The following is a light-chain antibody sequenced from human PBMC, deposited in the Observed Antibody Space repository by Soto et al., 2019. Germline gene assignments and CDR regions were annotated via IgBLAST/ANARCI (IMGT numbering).Light chain of an antibody. V-gene: IGKV1-39*01. J-gene: IGKJ2*01. Sequence: IQMTQSPSSLSASVGDRVTITCRASQTINIYLNWYYQKAGKAPELLIYGASSLQSGVPSRFSGSGSGTDFPITISRLQPEDYATYYCQQYYTAPAFGQGTKLEI. CDR2: GAS. CDR1: QTINIY. CDR3: QQYYTAPA.